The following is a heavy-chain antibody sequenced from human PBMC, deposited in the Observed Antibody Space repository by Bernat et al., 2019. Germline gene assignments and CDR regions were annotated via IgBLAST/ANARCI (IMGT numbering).Heavy chain of an antibody. CDR3: ARDVGIRGCSGGSCYSGYYYGMDV. J-gene: IGHJ6*02. CDR2: IWYDGSNK. CDR1: GFTFSSYG. D-gene: IGHD2-15*01. Sequence: QVQLVESGGGVVQPGRSLRLSCAASGFTFSSYGMHWVRQAPGKGLEWVAVIWYDGSNKYYADSVKGRFTISRDNSKNTLYLQMNSLRAEDMAVYYCARDVGIRGCSGGSCYSGYYYGMDVWGQGTTVTVSS. V-gene: IGHV3-33*01.